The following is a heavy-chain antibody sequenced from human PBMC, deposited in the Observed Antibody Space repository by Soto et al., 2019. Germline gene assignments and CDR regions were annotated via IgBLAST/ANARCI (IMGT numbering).Heavy chain of an antibody. CDR3: ARGVVPAAATDY. Sequence: PSETLSLTCAVYGGSFSGYYWSWIRQPPGKGLEWIGEINHSGSTNYNPSLKSRVTISVDTSKNQFSLKLSSVTAADTAVYYCARGVVPAAATDYWGQGTLVTVSS. D-gene: IGHD2-2*01. J-gene: IGHJ4*02. CDR2: INHSGST. CDR1: GGSFSGYY. V-gene: IGHV4-34*01.